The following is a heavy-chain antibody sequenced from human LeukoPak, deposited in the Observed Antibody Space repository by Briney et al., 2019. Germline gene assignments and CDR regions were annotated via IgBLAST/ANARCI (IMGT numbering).Heavy chain of an antibody. V-gene: IGHV4-34*01. Sequence: SETLSLTCAVYGGSFSGYYWNWIRQPPGKGLEWIGEINHSGDTNYSPSLKSRVTISVDTSKSQFSLKLNSVTAADTAVYYCARGRAARPGNWFDPWGQGTLVTVSS. CDR1: GGSFSGYY. CDR3: ARGRAARPGNWFDP. J-gene: IGHJ5*02. CDR2: INHSGDT. D-gene: IGHD6-6*01.